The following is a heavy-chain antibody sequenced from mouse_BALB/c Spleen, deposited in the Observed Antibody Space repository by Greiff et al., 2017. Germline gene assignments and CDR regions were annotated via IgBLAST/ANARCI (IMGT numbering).Heavy chain of an antibody. CDR1: GYAFSSYW. CDR2: IYPGDGDT. CDR3: ARGGGNYVFDY. D-gene: IGHD2-1*01. J-gene: IGHJ2*01. V-gene: IGHV1-80*01. Sequence: VQLQQSGAELVRPGSSVKISCKASGYAFSSYWMNWVKQRPGQGLEWIGQIYPGDGDTNYNGKFKGKATLTADKSSSTAYMQLSSLTSEDSAVYFCARGGGNYVFDYWGQGTTLTVSS.